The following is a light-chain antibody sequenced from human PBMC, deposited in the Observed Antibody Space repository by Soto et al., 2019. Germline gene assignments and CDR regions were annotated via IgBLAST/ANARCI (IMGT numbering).Light chain of an antibody. CDR3: MQGTHWPIT. CDR1: QSLVHSDGIAY. V-gene: IGKV2-30*02. Sequence: LSRPVTLGHPASISCRSNQSLVHSDGIAYFSWFQQRPGRSPRRLIYKVSNRDSGVPARFSGSGSGTDFALKISRVEAEDVGVYYCMQGTHWPITFGQGTRLEIK. J-gene: IGKJ5*01. CDR2: KVS.